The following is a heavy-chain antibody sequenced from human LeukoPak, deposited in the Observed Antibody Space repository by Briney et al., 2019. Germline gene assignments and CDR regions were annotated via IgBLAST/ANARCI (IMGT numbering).Heavy chain of an antibody. CDR2: IYYSGST. CDR1: GSSISSGDYY. CDR3: ARAEFIAALDY. D-gene: IGHD6-6*01. J-gene: IGHJ4*02. Sequence: SETLSLTCTVSGSSISSGDYYWSWIRQPPGKGLEWIGYIYYSGSTYYNPSLKSRVTISVDTSKNQFSLKLSSVTAADTAVYYCARAEFIAALDYWGQGTLVTVSS. V-gene: IGHV4-30-4*01.